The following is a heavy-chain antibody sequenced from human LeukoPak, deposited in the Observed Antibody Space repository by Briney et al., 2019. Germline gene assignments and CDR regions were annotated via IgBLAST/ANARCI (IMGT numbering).Heavy chain of an antibody. CDR3: ARAHDYGDYYYFDY. CDR1: GFTVSSNY. Sequence: PGGSLRLSCAASGFTVSSNYMSWVRQAPGKGLEWVSVIYSGGSTYYADPVKGRFTISRDNSKNTLYLQMNSLRAEDTAVYYCARAHDYGDYYYFDYWGQGTLVTVSS. CDR2: IYSGGST. J-gene: IGHJ4*02. D-gene: IGHD4-17*01. V-gene: IGHV3-53*01.